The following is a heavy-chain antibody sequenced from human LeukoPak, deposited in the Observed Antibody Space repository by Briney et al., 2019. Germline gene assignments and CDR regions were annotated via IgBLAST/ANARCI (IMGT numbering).Heavy chain of an antibody. V-gene: IGHV4-39*01. J-gene: IGHJ5*02. CDR3: ARRGYCSSTSCYEYWFDP. Sequence: SETLSLTCTVSGVSITSSTYYWGWIRQPPGKGLEWIGSIDYRGSTYYNPSLKSRLTISVDTSKNQFSLKLSSVTATDTAVYYCARRGYCSSTSCYEYWFDPWGQGTLVTVSS. CDR1: GVSITSSTYY. D-gene: IGHD2-2*01. CDR2: IDYRGST.